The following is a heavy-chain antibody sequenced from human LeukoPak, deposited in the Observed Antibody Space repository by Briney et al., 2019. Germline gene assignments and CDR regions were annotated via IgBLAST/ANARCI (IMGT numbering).Heavy chain of an antibody. V-gene: IGHV4-38-2*02. Sequence: SETLSLTCTVSGYSISSGYYWGWIRQPPGKGLEWIGSTYYSGSTYYNPSLKSRVTISVDTSKNQFSLKLSSVTAADTAVYYCARHSSVPSWFGESLNWFDPWGQGTLVTVSS. D-gene: IGHD3-10*01. CDR3: ARHSSVPSWFGESLNWFDP. CDR2: TYYSGST. CDR1: GYSISSGYY. J-gene: IGHJ5*02.